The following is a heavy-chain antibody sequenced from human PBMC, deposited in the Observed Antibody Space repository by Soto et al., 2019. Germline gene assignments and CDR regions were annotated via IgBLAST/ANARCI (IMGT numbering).Heavy chain of an antibody. J-gene: IGHJ6*02. CDR3: AKDLDYYDSSGYFYYYYYGMDV. CDR2: ISGSGGST. D-gene: IGHD3-22*01. V-gene: IGHV3-23*01. CDR1: GFTFSSYA. Sequence: GSLRLSCAASGFTFSSYAMSWVRQAPGKGLEWVSAISGSGGSTYYADSVKGRFTISRDNSKNTLYLQMNSLRAEDTAVYYCAKDLDYYDSSGYFYYYYYGMDVWGQGTTVTVSS.